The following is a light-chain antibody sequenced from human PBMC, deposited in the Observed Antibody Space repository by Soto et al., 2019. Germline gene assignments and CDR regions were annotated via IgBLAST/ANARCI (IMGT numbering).Light chain of an antibody. J-gene: IGLJ3*02. V-gene: IGLV4-69*01. CDR3: QTWDTGIRV. CDR1: SGHSSYA. CDR2: LNNDGSH. Sequence: QLVLTQSPSASASLGASVKLTCTLSSGHSSYAIAWHQQQPEKGPRYLMKLNNDGSHSKGDGIPDRFSGSSSAAERYLTISSLQSEDEADYYCQTWDTGIRVFGGGTKVTVL.